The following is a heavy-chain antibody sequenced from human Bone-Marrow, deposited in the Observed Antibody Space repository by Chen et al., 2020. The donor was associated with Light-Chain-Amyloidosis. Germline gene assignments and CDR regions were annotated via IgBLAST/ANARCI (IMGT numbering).Heavy chain of an antibody. J-gene: IGHJ4*02. CDR1: GCSISSSSYY. D-gene: IGHD3-3*01. CDR3: ARATATYYDFWSGYYSFDY. CDR2: IYYSGST. Sequence: QLQLQESGPGLVKPSETLSLTCTVSGCSISSSSYYWGWIRQPPGKGLEWIGSIYYSGSTYYNPSLKSRVTISVDTSKNQFSLKLSSVTAADTAVYYCARATATYYDFWSGYYSFDYWGQGTLVTVSS. V-gene: IGHV4-39*07.